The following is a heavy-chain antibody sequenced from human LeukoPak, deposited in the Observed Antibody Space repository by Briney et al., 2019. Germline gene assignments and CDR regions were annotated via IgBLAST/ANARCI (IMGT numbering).Heavy chain of an antibody. CDR2: ISSSGTTI. Sequence: QTGGSLRLSCAASGFTFSSYEMNWVRQAPGKGLEWVSYISSSGTTISYADSVKGRFTISRDNPKNSLYLQMNSLRAEDTAVYYCARGYNNGLHFEYWGQGTLVTVSS. J-gene: IGHJ4*02. CDR3: ARGYNNGLHFEY. V-gene: IGHV3-48*03. D-gene: IGHD2-8*01. CDR1: GFTFSSYE.